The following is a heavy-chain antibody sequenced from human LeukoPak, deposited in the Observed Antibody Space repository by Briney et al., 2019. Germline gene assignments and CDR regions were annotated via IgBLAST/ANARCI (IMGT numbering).Heavy chain of an antibody. V-gene: IGHV1-24*01. Sequence: ASVKVSCKASGGTFSRYAISWVRQVPGQGLEWMGGFDPEDGETIYAQKFQGRVTMTEGTSTDTAYMELSSLRSEDTAVYYCATVDYSSSSGGFDPWGQGTLVTVSS. CDR3: ATVDYSSSSGGFDP. J-gene: IGHJ5*02. D-gene: IGHD6-13*01. CDR2: FDPEDGET. CDR1: GGTFSRYA.